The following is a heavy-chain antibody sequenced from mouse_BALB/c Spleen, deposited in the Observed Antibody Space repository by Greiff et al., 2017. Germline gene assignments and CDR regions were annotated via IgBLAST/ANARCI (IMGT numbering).Heavy chain of an antibody. CDR2: IDPANGNT. CDR3: ARSGGYGGWGFDY. V-gene: IGHV14-3*02. D-gene: IGHD2-2*01. Sequence: VQLQQSGAELVKPGASVKLSCTASGFNIKDSYMHWVKQRPEQGLEWIGRIDPANGNTKYDPKFQGKATITADTSSNTAYLQLSSLTSEDTAVCYGARSGGYGGWGFDYWGQGTTLTVSS. CDR1: GFNIKDSY. J-gene: IGHJ2*01.